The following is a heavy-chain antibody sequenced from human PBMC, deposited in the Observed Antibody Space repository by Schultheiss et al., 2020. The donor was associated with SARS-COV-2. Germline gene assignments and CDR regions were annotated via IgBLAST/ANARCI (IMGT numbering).Heavy chain of an antibody. Sequence: GGSLRLSCVASGFTFSSYVMGWVRHIPGKGLEWVSSINGAGTYTYYADSVKGRFTISRDNSKNTVFVQFNSLKADDAAIYYCVRDRVDGTYRTDSSDVWGRGTMVTVSS. CDR3: VRDRVDGTYRTDSSDV. CDR1: GFTFSSYV. CDR2: INGAGTYT. V-gene: IGHV3-23*01. J-gene: IGHJ3*01. D-gene: IGHD1-26*01.